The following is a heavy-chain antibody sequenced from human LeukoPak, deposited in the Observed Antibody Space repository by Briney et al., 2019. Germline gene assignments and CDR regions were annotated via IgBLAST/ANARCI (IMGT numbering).Heavy chain of an antibody. J-gene: IGHJ6*02. D-gene: IGHD3-22*01. CDR1: GFTFSTYW. V-gene: IGHV3-74*01. CDR2: FNSDGRST. Sequence: GGSLRLSCAASGFTFSTYWMHWVRQAPGKGLVWVSRFNSDGRSTYYADSVKGRFTISRDNSKNTLYLQMNSLRAEDTAVYYCANYYDSSGYYYYYGMDVWGQGTTVTVSS. CDR3: ANYYDSSGYYYYYGMDV.